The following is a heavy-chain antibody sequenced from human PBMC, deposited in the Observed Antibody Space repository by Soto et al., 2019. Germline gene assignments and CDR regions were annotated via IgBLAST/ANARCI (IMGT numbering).Heavy chain of an antibody. V-gene: IGHV4-34*01. CDR1: GGSFSGYY. Sequence: SETLSLTCAVYGGSFSGYYWSWIRQPPGKGLEWIGEINHSGSTNYNPSLKSRVTISVDTSKNQFSLKLSSVAAADTAVYYCARDSGSYPAGFDYWGQGTLVTVSS. CDR2: INHSGST. CDR3: ARDSGSYPAGFDY. D-gene: IGHD1-26*01. J-gene: IGHJ4*02.